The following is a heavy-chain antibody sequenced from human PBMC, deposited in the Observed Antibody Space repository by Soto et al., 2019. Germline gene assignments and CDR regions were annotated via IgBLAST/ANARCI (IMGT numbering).Heavy chain of an antibody. J-gene: IGHJ3*02. CDR1: GFTFSSYS. Sequence: GGSLRLSCAASGFTFSSYSMNWVRQAPGKGLEWVSSISSSSSYIYYADSVKGRFTISRDNAKHTLYLQMNSLRAEDTAVDYCARELFNWNYGLVSFDSWGQGKMVTVSS. D-gene: IGHD1-7*01. CDR3: ARELFNWNYGLVSFDS. CDR2: ISSSSSYI. V-gene: IGHV3-21*01.